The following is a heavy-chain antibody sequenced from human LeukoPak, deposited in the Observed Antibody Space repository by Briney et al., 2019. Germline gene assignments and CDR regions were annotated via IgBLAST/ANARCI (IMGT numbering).Heavy chain of an antibody. CDR1: GGSFSGYY. CDR2: INHSGST. CDR3: AREGGYCSSTSCDGAFDY. D-gene: IGHD2-2*01. Sequence: SETLSLTCAVYGGSFSGYYWSWNRQPPGKGLEWIGEINHSGSTNYNPSLKSRVTISVDTSKNQFSLKLSSVTAADTAVYYCAREGGYCSSTSCDGAFDYWGQGTLVTVSS. J-gene: IGHJ4*02. V-gene: IGHV4-34*01.